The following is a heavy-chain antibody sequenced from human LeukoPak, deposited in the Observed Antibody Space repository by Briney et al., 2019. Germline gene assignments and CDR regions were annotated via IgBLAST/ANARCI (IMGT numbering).Heavy chain of an antibody. J-gene: IGHJ5*02. Sequence: GGSLRLSCTASGFTFSNYAMSWVRQAPGKGLQWVSSISGSAGDTYYADSVKGRFTIPRDNSKNTLYLQMNSLRAEDTAVYYCARGYGDWFDPWGQGTLVTVSS. CDR1: GFTFSNYA. V-gene: IGHV3-23*01. CDR2: ISGSAGDT. D-gene: IGHD4-17*01. CDR3: ARGYGDWFDP.